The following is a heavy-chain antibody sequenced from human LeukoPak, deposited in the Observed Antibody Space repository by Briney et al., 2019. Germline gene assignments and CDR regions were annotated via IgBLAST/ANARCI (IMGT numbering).Heavy chain of an antibody. D-gene: IGHD6-13*01. CDR2: IANDGRDK. CDR1: GFTFSSDP. Sequence: GGSLRLSCEASGFTFSSDPMHWVRQAPGKGLEWVAVIANDGRDKKYADSVKGRFTISRDNSKNTVYLQMNSLRVEDTAVFYCARDSNIAAAAYYFDYWGQGTLVTVSS. V-gene: IGHV3-30*03. J-gene: IGHJ4*02. CDR3: ARDSNIAAAAYYFDY.